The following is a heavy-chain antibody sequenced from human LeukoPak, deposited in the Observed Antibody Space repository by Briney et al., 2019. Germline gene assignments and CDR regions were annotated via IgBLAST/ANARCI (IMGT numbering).Heavy chain of an antibody. Sequence: GGSLRLSCAASGFTFSSYGMHWVRQAPGKGLEWVAFIRYDGSNKYYADSVKGRFTISRDNSKNTLYLQMNFLRAEDSAVYYCAKDHHYGSGSYPDAFDIWGQGTMVTVSS. CDR2: IRYDGSNK. CDR3: AKDHHYGSGSYPDAFDI. CDR1: GFTFSSYG. V-gene: IGHV3-30*02. J-gene: IGHJ3*02. D-gene: IGHD3-10*01.